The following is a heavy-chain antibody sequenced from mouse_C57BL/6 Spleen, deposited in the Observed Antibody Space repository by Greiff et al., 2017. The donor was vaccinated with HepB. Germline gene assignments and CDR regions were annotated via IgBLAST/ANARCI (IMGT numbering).Heavy chain of an antibody. CDR3: ASHYYGSSYYFDY. V-gene: IGHV1-61*01. Sequence: VQLQQPGAELVRPGSSVKLSCKASGYTFTSYWMDWVKQRPGQGLEWIGNIYPSDSETHYNQKFKDKATLTVDKSSSTAYMQLSSLTSEDSAVYYCASHYYGSSYYFDYWGQGTTLTVSS. CDR1: GYTFTSYW. CDR2: IYPSDSET. D-gene: IGHD1-1*01. J-gene: IGHJ2*01.